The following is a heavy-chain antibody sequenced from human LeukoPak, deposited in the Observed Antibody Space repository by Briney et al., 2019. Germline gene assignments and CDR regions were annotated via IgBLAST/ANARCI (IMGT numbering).Heavy chain of an antibody. J-gene: IGHJ4*02. Sequence: GASVKVSCEASGYTFSVSNIHWVQRAPGKGLEWMGRVVPKDGETRYAEKFQGRVTISADTSTGTAYMELSRLRAEDSAVYYCATPDGLTYWGQGTLVTVSS. CDR2: VVPKDGET. CDR3: ATPDGLTY. D-gene: IGHD3-10*01. CDR1: GYTFSVSN. V-gene: IGHV1-69-2*01.